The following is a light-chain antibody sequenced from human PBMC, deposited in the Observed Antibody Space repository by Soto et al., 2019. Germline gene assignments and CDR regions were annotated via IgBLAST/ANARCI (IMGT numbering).Light chain of an antibody. CDR1: SSDIGGYNS. J-gene: IGLJ2*01. V-gene: IGLV2-14*03. CDR3: SSYTSRSTLGV. CDR2: DVS. Sequence: QSALTQPASVSGSPGQSITISCTGTSSDIGGYNSVSWYQHHPGKAPKLMIYDVSNRPSGVSNRFSGSKPGNTASLTSSGLQAEDEADYYCSSYTSRSTLGVFGGGTKLTVL.